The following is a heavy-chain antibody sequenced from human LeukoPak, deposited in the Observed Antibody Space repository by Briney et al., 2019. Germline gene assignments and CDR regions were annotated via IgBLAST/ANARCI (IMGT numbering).Heavy chain of an antibody. CDR1: GFTFSSYN. CDR3: ARGEDTAMVTGGYNWFDP. CDR2: ISSSSSYI. V-gene: IGHV3-21*01. J-gene: IGHJ5*02. Sequence: AGGSLRLSCAASGFTFSSYNMNWVRQAPGKGLEWVSSISSSSSYIYYADSVKGRFTISRDNAKNSLYLQMNSLRAEDTAVYYCARGEDTAMVTGGYNWFDPWGQGTLVTVSS. D-gene: IGHD5-18*01.